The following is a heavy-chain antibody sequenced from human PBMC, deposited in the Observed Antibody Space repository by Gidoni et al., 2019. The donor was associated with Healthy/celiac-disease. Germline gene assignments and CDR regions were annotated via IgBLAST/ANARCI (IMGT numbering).Heavy chain of an antibody. CDR1: GSTFTSYY. CDR2: INPSGGST. J-gene: IGHJ5*02. D-gene: IGHD3-3*01. Sequence: QVQLVQSGAEVKKPGASVKVSCTASGSTFTSYYMHWVRQAHGQGLEWMGIINPSGGSTSYAQKFQGRVTMTRDTSTSTVYMERSSLRSEDTAVYYCARGGVECPDGLFDPWGQGTLVTVSS. CDR3: ARGGVECPDGLFDP. V-gene: IGHV1-46*01.